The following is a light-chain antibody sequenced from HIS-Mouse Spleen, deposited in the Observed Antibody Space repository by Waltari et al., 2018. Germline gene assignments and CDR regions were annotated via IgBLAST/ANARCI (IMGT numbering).Light chain of an antibody. CDR2: EVS. Sequence: QSALTQPASVSGSPGQSITISCTGTSSYVGGYNSVHCYQQHPGKAPKLLIYEVSNRPSGVSNRFSGSKSGNTASLTISGLQAEDEADYYCSSYTSSSTPYVFGTGTKVTVL. CDR3: SSYTSSSTPYV. CDR1: SSYVGGYNS. J-gene: IGLJ1*01. V-gene: IGLV2-14*01.